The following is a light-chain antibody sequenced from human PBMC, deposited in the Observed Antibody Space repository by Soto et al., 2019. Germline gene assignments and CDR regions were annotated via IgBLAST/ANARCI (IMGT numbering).Light chain of an antibody. J-gene: IGKJ1*01. CDR1: QSVSSY. CDR2: DAS. Sequence: EVVLTQSPDTLSLSPGERATLSCRASQSVSSYLAWYQQKPGQAPRLLIYDASNRATGIPARFSGSGSGTDFTLTISSLEPEDFAVYYCQQRSNWPPKFGQGTKVDIK. V-gene: IGKV3-11*01. CDR3: QQRSNWPPK.